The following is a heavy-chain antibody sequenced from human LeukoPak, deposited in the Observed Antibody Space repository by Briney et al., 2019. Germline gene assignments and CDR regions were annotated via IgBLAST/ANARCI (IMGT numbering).Heavy chain of an antibody. V-gene: IGHV3-74*01. CDR3: VRGPSFYYYYYDMDV. D-gene: IGHD6-6*01. CDR1: GFTFSNYW. CDR2: VDAHGGSR. J-gene: IGHJ6*02. Sequence: GGSLRLSCAGSGFTFSNYWMYWVRPAPGKGLVWVSHVDAHGGSRTYADSVKGRFTISRDNDKKTMYLQMSSLRAEDTAVYYCVRGPSFYYYYYDMDVWGQGTTVTVSS.